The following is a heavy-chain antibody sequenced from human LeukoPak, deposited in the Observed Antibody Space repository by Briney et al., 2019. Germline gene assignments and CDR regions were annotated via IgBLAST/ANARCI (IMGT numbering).Heavy chain of an antibody. Sequence: SETLSLTCAVSGASISSKNWWSWVRQPPGKGLEWIGEIYHSGSTNYNPSLKSRVTISVDKSKNQFSLKLSSVTAADTAMYYCAREMGSRYCTSTSCYYYGMDVWGKGTTVTVSS. J-gene: IGHJ6*04. D-gene: IGHD2-2*01. CDR1: GASISSKNW. V-gene: IGHV4-4*02. CDR2: IYHSGST. CDR3: AREMGSRYCTSTSCYYYGMDV.